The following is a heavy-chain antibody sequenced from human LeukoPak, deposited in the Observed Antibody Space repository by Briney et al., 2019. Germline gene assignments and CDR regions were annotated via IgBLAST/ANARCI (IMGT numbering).Heavy chain of an antibody. CDR1: GYTFTGYY. J-gene: IGHJ4*02. D-gene: IGHD3-16*02. CDR2: INPNSGGT. Sequence: ASVKVSCKASGYTFTGYYMHWVRQAPGQGLEWMGWINPNSGGTNYAQKFQGRVTMTRDTSISTAYMELSRLRSDDTAVYYCAREGVMITFGGVIVIQGSIDYWGQGTLVTVSS. CDR3: AREGVMITFGGVIVIQGSIDY. V-gene: IGHV1-2*02.